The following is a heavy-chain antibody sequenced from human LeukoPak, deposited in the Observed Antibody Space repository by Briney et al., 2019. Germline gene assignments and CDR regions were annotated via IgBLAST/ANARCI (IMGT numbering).Heavy chain of an antibody. D-gene: IGHD3-10*01. J-gene: IGHJ5*02. CDR1: GFTFSSYS. Sequence: GGSLRLSCAASGFTFSSYSMNWVRQAPGKGLEWVSSISSSSSYIYYADSVKGRFTISRDNAKNSLYLQMNSLRAEDTAVYYCARDPMVRGRYNWFDPWGQGTLVTVSS. V-gene: IGHV3-21*01. CDR3: ARDPMVRGRYNWFDP. CDR2: ISSSSSYI.